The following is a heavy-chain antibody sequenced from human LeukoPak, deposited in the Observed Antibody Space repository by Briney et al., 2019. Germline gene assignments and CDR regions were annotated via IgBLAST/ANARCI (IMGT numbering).Heavy chain of an antibody. Sequence: PSETRSLTCTVSGGSVTSGTYFLNGIRQAPGKGLEWIGYIDYNGRTNYNPSLKSRVTISVGTSKNQFPLKVSSVTATDTAVYYCARGSGWLTDHWGQGTLVTVSS. D-gene: IGHD6-19*01. J-gene: IGHJ4*02. CDR2: IDYNGRT. V-gene: IGHV4-61*01. CDR1: GGSVTSGTYF. CDR3: ARGSGWLTDH.